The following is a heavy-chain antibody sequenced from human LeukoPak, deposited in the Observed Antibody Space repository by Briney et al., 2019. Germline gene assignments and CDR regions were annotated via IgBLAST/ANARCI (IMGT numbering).Heavy chain of an antibody. Sequence: SVKVSCKASGGTFSSYAISWVRQAPGQGLEWMGGIIPIFGTANYAQKFQGRVTITADKSTSTAYMELSSLRSEDTAVYYCARQGYSGHSQGAADYWGQGTLVTVSS. J-gene: IGHJ4*02. CDR2: IIPIFGTA. D-gene: IGHD4-23*01. V-gene: IGHV1-69*06. CDR1: GGTFSSYA. CDR3: ARQGYSGHSQGAADY.